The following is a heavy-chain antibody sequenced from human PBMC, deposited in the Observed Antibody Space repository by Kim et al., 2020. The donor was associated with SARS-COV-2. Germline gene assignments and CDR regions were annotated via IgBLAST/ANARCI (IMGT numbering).Heavy chain of an antibody. V-gene: IGHV7-4-1*02. J-gene: IGHJ6*02. D-gene: IGHD6-13*01. CDR1: GYTFTSYA. CDR3: ARARSSSWYVYYYYYGMDV. CDR2: INTNTGNP. Sequence: ASVKVSCKASGYTFTSYAMNWVRQAPGQGLEWMGWINTNTGNPTYAQGFTGRFVFSLDTSVSTAYLQISSLKAEDTAVYYCARARSSSWYVYYYYYGMDVWGQGTTVTVSS.